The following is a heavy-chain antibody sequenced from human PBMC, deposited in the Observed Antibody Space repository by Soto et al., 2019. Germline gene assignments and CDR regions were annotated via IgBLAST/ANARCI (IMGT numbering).Heavy chain of an antibody. CDR1: GFTFRRYG. D-gene: IGHD6-19*01. CDR2: IWYDGSNI. Sequence: GSLRLSCAASGFTFRRYGMHWVRQAPGRGLEWVAVIWYDGSNIYYADSVKGRFTISRDNSKDTLDLQMNSLRAEDTAVYYCARDREQWLVGYYFDYWGQGTLVTVSS. J-gene: IGHJ4*02. V-gene: IGHV3-33*01. CDR3: ARDREQWLVGYYFDY.